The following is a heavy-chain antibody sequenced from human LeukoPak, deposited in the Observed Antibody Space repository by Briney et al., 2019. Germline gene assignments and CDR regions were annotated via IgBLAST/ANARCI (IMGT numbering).Heavy chain of an antibody. J-gene: IGHJ4*02. CDR2: IYPGDSDT. CDR1: GYSFTSYW. D-gene: IGHD2-2*01. CDR3: ARRRYCSSTSCYAGFGY. Sequence: ESLKISCKGSGYSFTSYWIGWVRQMPGKGLEWMGIIYPGDSDTRYSPSFQGQVTISADKSISTAYLQWSSLKASDTAMYYCARRRYCSSTSCYAGFGYWGQGTLVTVSS. V-gene: IGHV5-51*01.